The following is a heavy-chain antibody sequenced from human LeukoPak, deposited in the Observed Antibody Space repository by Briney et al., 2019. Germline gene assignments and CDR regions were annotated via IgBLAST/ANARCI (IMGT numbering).Heavy chain of an antibody. V-gene: IGHV3-7*01. D-gene: IGHD3-16*01. CDR2: IKQDGSEK. CDR1: GFTFSSYW. J-gene: IGHJ4*02. Sequence: GGSLRLSCAASGFTFSSYWMSWVRQAPGKGLEWVANIKQDGSEKYYVDSVKGRFTISRDNAKNSLYLQMNSLRAEDTAVYYCARDVDYDYVWGSITDYFDYWGQGTLVTVSS. CDR3: ARDVDYDYVWGSITDYFDY.